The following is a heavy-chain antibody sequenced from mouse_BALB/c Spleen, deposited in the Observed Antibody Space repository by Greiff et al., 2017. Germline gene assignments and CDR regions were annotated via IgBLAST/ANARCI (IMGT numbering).Heavy chain of an antibody. V-gene: IGHV7-3*02. CDR3: ARDEGLLSWFAY. Sequence: EVKLMESGGGLVQPGGSLRLSCATSGFTFTDYYMSWVRQPPGKALEWLGFIRNKANGYTTEYSASVKGRVTISRDNSQSILYLQMNTLRAEDSATYYCARDEGLLSWFAYWGQGTLVTVSA. D-gene: IGHD1-1*01. CDR2: IRNKANGYTT. J-gene: IGHJ3*01. CDR1: GFTFTDYY.